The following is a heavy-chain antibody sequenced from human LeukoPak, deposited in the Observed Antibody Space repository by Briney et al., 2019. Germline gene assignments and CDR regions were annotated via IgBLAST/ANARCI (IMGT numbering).Heavy chain of an antibody. D-gene: IGHD1-1*01. CDR3: AAWNFGGGDY. J-gene: IGHJ4*02. V-gene: IGHV4-31*03. CDR2: IYYSGST. Sequence: PSETLSLTCTVSGGSISSGGYYWSWIRQHPGKGLEWIGYIYYSGSTYYNPSLKSRVTISVDTSKNQFSLKLSSVTAADTAVYYCAAWNFGGGDYWGQGTPVTVSS. CDR1: GGSISSGGYY.